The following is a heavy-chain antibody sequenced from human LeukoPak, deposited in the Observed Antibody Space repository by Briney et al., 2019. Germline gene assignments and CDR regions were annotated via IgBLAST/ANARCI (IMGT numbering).Heavy chain of an antibody. J-gene: IGHJ4*02. Sequence: GASLKISCKGSGYSFTSYWIGWVRQMPGEGLEWMGIIYPGGSDTRYSPSFQGHVTISGDKSISTAYLQWSSLKASDTAMYYCARMAHSGSYGGDYWGQGTLVTVSS. CDR3: ARMAHSGSYGGDY. CDR1: GYSFTSYW. CDR2: IYPGGSDT. V-gene: IGHV5-51*01. D-gene: IGHD1-26*01.